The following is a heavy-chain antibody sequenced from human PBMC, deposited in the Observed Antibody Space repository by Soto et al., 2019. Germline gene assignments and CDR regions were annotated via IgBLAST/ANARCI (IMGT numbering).Heavy chain of an antibody. CDR3: ATDLVCDYGALDT. V-gene: IGHV3-33*01. D-gene: IGHD4-17*01. Sequence: GGSLRLSCAASGFTFSSYGMHWARQGPGKGLEWVAVIWYDGSNKVYADSVKGRFTISKDNSKNTLYLQMNSLRAEDTAVYYCATDLVCDYGALDTWGQRTMVTVS. CDR1: GFTFSSYG. CDR2: IWYDGSNK. J-gene: IGHJ3*02.